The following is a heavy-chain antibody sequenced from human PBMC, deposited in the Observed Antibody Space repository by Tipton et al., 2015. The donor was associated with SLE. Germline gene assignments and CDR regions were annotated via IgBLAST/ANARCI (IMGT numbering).Heavy chain of an antibody. CDR3: ARISLTERSAFDI. CDR1: GGSLSSYY. Sequence: LSCTVSGGSLSSYYWSWIRQPAGKGLEWIGRIYTSGSTNYNPSLKSRVTMSVDTSKNQFSLKLSSVTAADPAVYYCARISLTERSAFDIWGQGTMVTVSS. J-gene: IGHJ3*02. CDR2: IYTSGST. V-gene: IGHV4-4*07.